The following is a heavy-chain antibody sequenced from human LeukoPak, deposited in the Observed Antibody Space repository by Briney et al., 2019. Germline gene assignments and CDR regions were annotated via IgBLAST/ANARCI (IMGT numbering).Heavy chain of an antibody. D-gene: IGHD2-8*02. CDR3: ARRGTGGRSFDI. V-gene: IGHV4-59*01. Sequence: SETLSLTCTVSGGSISSYYWSWIRQPPGKGLEWIGYISYSGSTNFNPSLKSRVTISVDTSKNQFSLNPSSVTAADTAVYYCARRGTGGRSFDIWGQGTMVTVSS. J-gene: IGHJ3*02. CDR2: ISYSGST. CDR1: GGSISSYY.